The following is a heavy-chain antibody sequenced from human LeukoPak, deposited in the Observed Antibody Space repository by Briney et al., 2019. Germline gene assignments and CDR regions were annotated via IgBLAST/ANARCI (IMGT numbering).Heavy chain of an antibody. CDR3: TTYNYGAFEN. D-gene: IGHD5-18*01. CDR2: IRRKTDGGTT. J-gene: IGHJ3*02. V-gene: IGHV3-15*01. Sequence: GGPLRLSCEASGFSVNNVWMSWVRQAPGKGPEGVGRIRRKTDGGTTDYAAPVKGRFTISREDSKNTLDLQMDSLKTEDTAVYCCTTYNYGAFENWGQGTMVTVSS. CDR1: GFSVNNVW.